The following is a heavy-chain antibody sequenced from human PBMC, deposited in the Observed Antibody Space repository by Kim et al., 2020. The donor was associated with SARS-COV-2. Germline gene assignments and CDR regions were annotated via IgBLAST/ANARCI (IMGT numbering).Heavy chain of an antibody. CDR2: ISAYNGNT. CDR1: GYTFTSYG. D-gene: IGHD2-2*03. V-gene: IGHV1-18*04. Sequence: ASVKVSCKASGYTFTSYGISWVRQAPGQGLEWMGWISAYNGNTNYAQKLQGRVTMTTDTSTSTAYMELRSLRSDDTAVYYCARVLSLDIVVVPAALFRTHRREMDVWGQGTTVTVSS. CDR3: ARVLSLDIVVVPAALFRTHRREMDV. J-gene: IGHJ6*02.